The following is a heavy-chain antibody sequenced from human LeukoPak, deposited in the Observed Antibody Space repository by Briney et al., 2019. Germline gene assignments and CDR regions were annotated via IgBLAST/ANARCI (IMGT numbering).Heavy chain of an antibody. CDR2: THSDGTT. J-gene: IGHJ4*02. V-gene: IGHV3-66*01. D-gene: IGHD3-10*01. Sequence: PGGSLRLSCEVSGFTVSNNYLNWVRQAPGKGLEWVSVTHSDGTTYYADSVKGRFTISRDNSKNTLYLQMNSLRDEDTAVHYCARPSSLDGSGRYYIDYWGQGTLVTVSS. CDR1: GFTVSNNY. CDR3: ARPSSLDGSGRYYIDY.